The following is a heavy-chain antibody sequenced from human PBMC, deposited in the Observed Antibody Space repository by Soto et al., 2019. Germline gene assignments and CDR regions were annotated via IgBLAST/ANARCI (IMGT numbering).Heavy chain of an antibody. CDR1: VVSISSYY. Sequence: PSETLSLTCTFSVVSISSYYWSCIRHPPGKGLEWIGFIYYSGSTNYNPSLKSRVTISVDTSKNQFSLKLSSVTAADTAVYYCARDIRGWFDPWGQVTLVTVS. CDR3: ARDIRGWFDP. D-gene: IGHD3-3*02. J-gene: IGHJ5*02. CDR2: IYYSGST. V-gene: IGHV4-59*01.